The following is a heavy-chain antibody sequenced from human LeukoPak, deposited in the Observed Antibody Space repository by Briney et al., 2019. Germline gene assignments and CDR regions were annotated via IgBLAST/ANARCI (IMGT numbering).Heavy chain of an antibody. D-gene: IGHD2-2*01. CDR2: ISGSGGST. Sequence: HPGGSLRLSCATSGFTFSSYAMSWVRQAPGKGLEWVSSISGSGGSTYYADSVKGRFTISRDNSKNTLYLQMNSLRAEDTTVYYCAKDDRCSSTSCYESSYYFDYWGQGTLVTVSS. V-gene: IGHV3-23*01. CDR3: AKDDRCSSTSCYESSYYFDY. CDR1: GFTFSSYA. J-gene: IGHJ4*02.